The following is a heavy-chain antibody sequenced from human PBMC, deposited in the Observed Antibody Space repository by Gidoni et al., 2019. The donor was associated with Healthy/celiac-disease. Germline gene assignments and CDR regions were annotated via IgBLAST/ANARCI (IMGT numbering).Heavy chain of an antibody. CDR2: IKSKTDGGTT. J-gene: IGHJ6*02. Sequence: EVQLVESGGGLVKPGGSLRLSCAASGFTFSNAGMNWVRQAHGKGMEWVGRIKSKTDGGTTDYAAPVKGRFTISRDDSKNTLYLQMNSLKTEDTAVYYCTTDKQVRIVATIIYYYGMDVWGQGTTVTVSS. CDR3: TTDKQVRIVATIIYYYGMDV. CDR1: GFTFSNAG. V-gene: IGHV3-15*07. D-gene: IGHD5-12*01.